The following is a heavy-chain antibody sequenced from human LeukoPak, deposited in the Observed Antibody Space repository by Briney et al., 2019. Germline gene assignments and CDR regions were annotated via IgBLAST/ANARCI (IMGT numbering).Heavy chain of an antibody. CDR2: ISGSGGST. J-gene: IGHJ4*02. D-gene: IGHD5-24*01. Sequence: GGSLRLSCAASGFTFSSYSMNWVRQAPGKGLEWVSTISGSGGSTYNADSVKGRFTIARDNSKNTLYLQMNSLRAEDTAVYFCAKGRGWLQFFDYWGQGTLVTVSS. V-gene: IGHV3-23*01. CDR1: GFTFSSYS. CDR3: AKGRGWLQFFDY.